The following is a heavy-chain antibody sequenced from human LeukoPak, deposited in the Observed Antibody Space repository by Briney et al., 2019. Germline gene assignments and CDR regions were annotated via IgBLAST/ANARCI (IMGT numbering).Heavy chain of an antibody. CDR1: GFTFSSYE. Sequence: PGGSLRLSCAASGFTFSSYEMNWVRQAPGKGLEWVSLISWDGGSTYYADSVKGRFTISRDNSKNSLYLQMNSLRTEDTALYYCAKVFTSSVQNMDVWGKGTTVTVSS. D-gene: IGHD6-19*01. V-gene: IGHV3-43*01. J-gene: IGHJ6*03. CDR2: ISWDGGST. CDR3: AKVFTSSVQNMDV.